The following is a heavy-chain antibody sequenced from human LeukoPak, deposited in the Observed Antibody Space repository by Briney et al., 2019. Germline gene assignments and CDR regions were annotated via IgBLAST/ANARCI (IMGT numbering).Heavy chain of an antibody. CDR1: GYTFTTYW. V-gene: IGHV5-51*01. CDR2: IYPGDSDP. Sequence: GDSLKISCKGSGYTFTTYWIAWVRQMPGKGLEWMGIIYPGDSDPRYSPSFQGQVTISADKSISTAYLQWSSLEASDSAMYYCVRHGLGSSWFGFDYWGQGTLVTVSS. CDR3: VRHGLGSSWFGFDY. J-gene: IGHJ4*02. D-gene: IGHD6-13*01.